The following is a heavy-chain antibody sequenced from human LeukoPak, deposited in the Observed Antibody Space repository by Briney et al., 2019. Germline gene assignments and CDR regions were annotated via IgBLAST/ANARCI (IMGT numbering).Heavy chain of an antibody. CDR1: GFTFSSYG. V-gene: IGHV3-30*18. Sequence: TGGSLRLSCAASGFTFSSYGMHWVRQAPGKGLEWVAVVSYDGTKTNSADSVKGRFSISRDNSNNSMYLQMNSLRLEDTAVYYCAKGALAYCGGDCDSHFDYWGQGTLVTVSS. CDR2: VSYDGTKT. J-gene: IGHJ4*02. D-gene: IGHD2-21*02. CDR3: AKGALAYCGGDCDSHFDY.